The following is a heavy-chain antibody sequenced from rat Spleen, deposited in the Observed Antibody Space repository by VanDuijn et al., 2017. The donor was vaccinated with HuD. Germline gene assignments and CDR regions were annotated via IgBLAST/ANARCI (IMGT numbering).Heavy chain of an antibody. CDR3: AKHWITMTRGLFAY. CDR2: FSYDGFTT. V-gene: IGHV5-29*01. D-gene: IGHD1-12*01. Sequence: EVQLVESGGGLVQPGRSLKLSCAASGFTFNNYGMAWVRQAPTKGLEWVATFSYDGFTTYYRDSVRGRFTISSDDAKTPLYLQMDSLRSEDTATYYCAKHWITMTRGLFAYCGEGTLVTVSS. CDR1: GFTFNNYG. J-gene: IGHJ3*01.